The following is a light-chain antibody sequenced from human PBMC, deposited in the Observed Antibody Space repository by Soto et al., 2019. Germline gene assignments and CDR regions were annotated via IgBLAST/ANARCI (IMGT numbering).Light chain of an antibody. CDR1: QSVNRQ. CDR3: QQRWSWPLT. Sequence: EIVLTQSPATLSLSPGERATLSCRASQSVNRQLAWYQQKPGQAPRLLIYDAFNRATGIPARFSGSETGTDFTLTISSLEPEDSAVYYCQQRWSWPLTFGGGTKVDI. J-gene: IGKJ4*01. V-gene: IGKV3-11*01. CDR2: DAF.